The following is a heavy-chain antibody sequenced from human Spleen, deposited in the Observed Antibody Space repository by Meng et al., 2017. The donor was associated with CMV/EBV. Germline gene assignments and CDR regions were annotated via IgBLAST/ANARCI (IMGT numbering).Heavy chain of an antibody. Sequence: QEAGAGMAKPSQTLSCTCSVSGCCVSGVGYDRTWTRQQPGKGLEWFGHIYYSGSTFYNPSLKRRVIISIDTSKNQFPLNLRSVTAADTAVYYCARVSSGWDYFDYWGQGTLVTVSS. CDR3: ARVSSGWDYFDY. J-gene: IGHJ4*02. CDR1: GCCVSGVGYD. V-gene: IGHV4-31*03. D-gene: IGHD6-19*01. CDR2: IYYSGST.